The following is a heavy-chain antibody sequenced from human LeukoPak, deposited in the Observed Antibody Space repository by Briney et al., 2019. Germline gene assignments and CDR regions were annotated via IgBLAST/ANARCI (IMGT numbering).Heavy chain of an antibody. Sequence: PGGSLRHSCAASGFTFSSYAMSWVRQAPGKGLEWVSAISGSGGSTYYADSVKGRFTISRDNSKNTLYLQVNSLRAEDTAVYYCAKDQVITFGGVIAPIFDYWGQGTLVTVSS. V-gene: IGHV3-23*01. D-gene: IGHD3-16*02. J-gene: IGHJ4*02. CDR1: GFTFSSYA. CDR3: AKDQVITFGGVIAPIFDY. CDR2: ISGSGGST.